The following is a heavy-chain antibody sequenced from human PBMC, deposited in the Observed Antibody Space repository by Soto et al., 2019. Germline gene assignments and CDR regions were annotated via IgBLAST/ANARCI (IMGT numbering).Heavy chain of an antibody. CDR1: GYTFTSYY. CDR2: INPSGGST. Sequence: GASVKVSCKASGYTFTSYYLHWVRQAPGQGLEWLGIINPSGGSTTYAQKFQGRVTMTRDTSTSTVYVELSSLRSEDTAVFYCARSVEMATNFDYWGQGTLVTVSS. J-gene: IGHJ4*02. CDR3: ARSVEMATNFDY. V-gene: IGHV1-46*01. D-gene: IGHD5-12*01.